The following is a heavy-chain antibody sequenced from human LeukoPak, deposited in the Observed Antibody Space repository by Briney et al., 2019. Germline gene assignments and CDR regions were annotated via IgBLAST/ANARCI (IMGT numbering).Heavy chain of an antibody. CDR3: ARRGPGYCFDY. CDR2: IYTSGST. CDR1: GGSISSYY. V-gene: IGHV4-4*09. D-gene: IGHD3-10*01. Sequence: SETLSLTCTVSGGSISSYYWSWIRQPPGKGLEWIGYIYTSGSTNYNPSLKSRVTISVDTSKNQFSLKLSSVTAADTAVYYCARRGPGYCFDYWGQGTLVTVSS. J-gene: IGHJ4*02.